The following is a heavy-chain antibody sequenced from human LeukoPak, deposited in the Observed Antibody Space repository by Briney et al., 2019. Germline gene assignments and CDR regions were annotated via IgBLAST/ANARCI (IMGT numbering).Heavy chain of an antibody. J-gene: IGHJ5*02. D-gene: IGHD6-13*01. Sequence: GGSLRLSCAASGFTFSSYAMSWVRQAPGKGLEWVSAISGSGGSTYYADSVKGRFTISRDNSKNTLYLQMNSLRAEDTAVYYCAKDNSSSLYRPNWFDPWGQGTLVTVSS. CDR2: ISGSGGST. V-gene: IGHV3-23*01. CDR3: AKDNSSSLYRPNWFDP. CDR1: GFTFSSYA.